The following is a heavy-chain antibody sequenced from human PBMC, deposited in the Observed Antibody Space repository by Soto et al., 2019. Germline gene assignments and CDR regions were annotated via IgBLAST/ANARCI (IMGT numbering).Heavy chain of an antibody. CDR3: ARGITMIPSPHGGMDV. CDR1: GYSISSGYY. J-gene: IGHJ6*02. D-gene: IGHD3-22*01. V-gene: IGHV4-38-2*01. Sequence: SETLSLTCAVSGYSISSGYYWGWIRQPPGKGLEWIGSIYHSGSTYYNPSLKSRVTISVDTSKNQFSLKLSSVTAADTAVYYCARGITMIPSPHGGMDVWGQGTTVTVSS. CDR2: IYHSGST.